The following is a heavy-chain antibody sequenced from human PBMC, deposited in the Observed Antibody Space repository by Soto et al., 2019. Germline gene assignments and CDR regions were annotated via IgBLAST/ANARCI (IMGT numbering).Heavy chain of an antibody. Sequence: PSETLSLTCTVSGGSISGYYGTWIRQPPGKGLEWVGSLFYGGTTDYNPSLKSRLTMSLDTSKNHFSLKLRSVTAADTAVYYCARHRGPAPVYWGQGTLVTVSS. J-gene: IGHJ4*02. CDR1: GGSISGYY. D-gene: IGHD3-10*01. CDR2: LFYGGTT. CDR3: ARHRGPAPVY. V-gene: IGHV4-39*01.